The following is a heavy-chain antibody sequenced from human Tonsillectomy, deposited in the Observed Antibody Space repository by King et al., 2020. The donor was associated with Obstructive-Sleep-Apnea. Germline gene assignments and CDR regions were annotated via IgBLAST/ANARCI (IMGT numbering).Heavy chain of an antibody. CDR2: ISSSGGSR. J-gene: IGHJ4*02. CDR1: GFSFSSYA. D-gene: IGHD5-18*01. V-gene: IGHV3-23*04. Sequence: VQLVESGGGLVQPGGSLRLSCAASGFSFSSYAMSWVRQAPGKGLEWVSGISSSGGSRYYVDSVKGRFTISRDNSKNTLYLQMSSLRAEDTAVYYCAKEGWIQLWTPFDYWGQGTLVTVSS. CDR3: AKEGWIQLWTPFDY.